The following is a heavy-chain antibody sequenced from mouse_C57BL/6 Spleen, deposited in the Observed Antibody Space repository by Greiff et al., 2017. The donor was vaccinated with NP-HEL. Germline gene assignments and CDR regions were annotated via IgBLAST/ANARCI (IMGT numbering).Heavy chain of an antibody. J-gene: IGHJ1*03. V-gene: IGHV1-54*01. D-gene: IGHD1-1*01. CDR2: INPGSGGT. CDR1: GYAFTNYL. CDR3: ARRYYGSSYRWYFDV. Sequence: VMLVESGAELVRPGTSVKVSCKASGYAFTNYLIEWVKQRPGQGLEWIGVINPGSGGTNYNEKFKGKATLTADKSSSTAYMQLSSLTSEDSAVYFCARRYYGSSYRWYFDVWGTGTTVTVSS.